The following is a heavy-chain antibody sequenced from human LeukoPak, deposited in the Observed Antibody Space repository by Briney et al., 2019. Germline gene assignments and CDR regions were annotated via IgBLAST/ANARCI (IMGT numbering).Heavy chain of an antibody. Sequence: PGGSLRLSCAASGFTFSDYYMSWIRQAPGKGLEWVSYISSSGSTIYYADSVKGRLTISRDNAKNSLYLQMNSLRAEDTAVYYCATGGPTLAVADPDYWGQGTLVTVSS. J-gene: IGHJ4*02. D-gene: IGHD6-19*01. CDR2: ISSSGSTI. CDR1: GFTFSDYY. V-gene: IGHV3-11*01. CDR3: ATGGPTLAVADPDY.